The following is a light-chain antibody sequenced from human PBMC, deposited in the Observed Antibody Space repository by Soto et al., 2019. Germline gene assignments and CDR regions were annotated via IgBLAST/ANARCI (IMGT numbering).Light chain of an antibody. CDR3: QQYNNWPQT. J-gene: IGKJ1*01. V-gene: IGKV3-20*01. CDR1: QSISSTY. CDR2: GAS. Sequence: EIVLTQSPGTLSLSPGERATLSCRASQSISSTYLAWYQQKRGQAPRLLIYGASSRATGIPDRFSGSGSGTDFTLTISSLQSEDFAEYHCQQYNNWPQTFGQGTKVDIK.